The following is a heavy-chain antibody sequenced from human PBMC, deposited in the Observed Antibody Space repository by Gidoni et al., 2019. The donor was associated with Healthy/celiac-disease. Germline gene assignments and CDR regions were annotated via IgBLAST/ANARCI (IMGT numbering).Heavy chain of an antibody. Sequence: EVQLVESGGGLVKPGGSLRLCCAPSGFTFSSYSMHWVRQAPGKGLAWVSSISMRSSYIYYADSVKGRFTISRDNAKNSLYLQMNRLRAEDTAVYYCARDRPGITMIGRYLHYYGMDVWGHGTTVTVSS. V-gene: IGHV3-21*01. CDR3: ARDRPGITMIGRYLHYYGMDV. J-gene: IGHJ6*02. D-gene: IGHD3-22*01. CDR1: GFTFSSYS. CDR2: ISMRSSYI.